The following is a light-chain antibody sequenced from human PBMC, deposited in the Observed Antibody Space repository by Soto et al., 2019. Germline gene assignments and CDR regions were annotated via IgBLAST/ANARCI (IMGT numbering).Light chain of an antibody. CDR1: SSDVGGYNY. CDR3: SSYTSSSTRV. V-gene: IGLV2-14*01. CDR2: EVN. J-gene: IGLJ3*02. Sequence: QSALTQPASVSGSPGQSITISCTGTSSDVGGYNYVSWYQQHPGKAPKLMMYEVNNRPSGVSNPFSGSKSGNTASLTISGLQAEDEADYYCSSYTSSSTRVFGGGTKLTVL.